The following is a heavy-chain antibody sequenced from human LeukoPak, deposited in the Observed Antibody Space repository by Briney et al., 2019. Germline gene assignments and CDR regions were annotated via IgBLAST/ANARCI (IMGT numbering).Heavy chain of an antibody. J-gene: IGHJ3*02. CDR3: ASQQWLVEGIAFDI. D-gene: IGHD6-19*01. Sequence: SETLSLTCTVSGGSISSGSYYWSWIRQPAGKGLEWIGRIYTSGSTNYNPSLKSRVTISVDTSKNQFSLKLSSVTPADTTVYYCASQQWLVEGIAFDIWGQGTMVTVSS. CDR2: IYTSGST. CDR1: GGSISSGSYY. V-gene: IGHV4-61*02.